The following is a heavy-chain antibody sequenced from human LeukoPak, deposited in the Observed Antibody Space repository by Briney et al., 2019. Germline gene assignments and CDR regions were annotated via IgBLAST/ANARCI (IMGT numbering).Heavy chain of an antibody. Sequence: ASVKVSCKASGGTFSSYAISWVRQAPGQGLEWMGRIIPIFGTANYAQKFQGRVTITTDESTSTAYMELSSLRSEDTAVYYSARVADCSGGSCYGFDYWGQGTLVTVSS. CDR2: IIPIFGTA. D-gene: IGHD2-15*01. J-gene: IGHJ4*02. CDR3: ARVADCSGGSCYGFDY. V-gene: IGHV1-69*05. CDR1: GGTFSSYA.